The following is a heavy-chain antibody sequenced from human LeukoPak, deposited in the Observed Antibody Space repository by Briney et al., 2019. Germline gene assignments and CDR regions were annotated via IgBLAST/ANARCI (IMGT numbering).Heavy chain of an antibody. Sequence: SETLSLTCAVYGGSFSGYYWSWFRQPPGKGLEWIGEINHSGSTNYNPSLKSRVTISVDTSKNQFSLKLSSVTAADTAVYYCARGPRGIAAAGLGYWGQGTLVTVSS. CDR3: ARGPRGIAAAGLGY. CDR1: GGSFSGYY. J-gene: IGHJ4*02. V-gene: IGHV4-34*01. D-gene: IGHD6-13*01. CDR2: INHSGST.